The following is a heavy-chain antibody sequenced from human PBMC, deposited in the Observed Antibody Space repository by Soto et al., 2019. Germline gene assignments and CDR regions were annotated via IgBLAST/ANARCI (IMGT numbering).Heavy chain of an antibody. D-gene: IGHD3-3*01. CDR1: GFTFSSYG. V-gene: IGHV3-33*01. CDR2: IWYDGSNK. Sequence: QVQLVESGGGVVQPGRSLRLSCAASGFTFSSYGMHWVRQAPGKGLEWVAVIWYDGSNKYYADSVKGRFTISRDNSKNTMYLQMNSLRAEDTAVYYCAREFTNSSVRHFDYWGQGTLVTVSS. J-gene: IGHJ4*02. CDR3: AREFTNSSVRHFDY.